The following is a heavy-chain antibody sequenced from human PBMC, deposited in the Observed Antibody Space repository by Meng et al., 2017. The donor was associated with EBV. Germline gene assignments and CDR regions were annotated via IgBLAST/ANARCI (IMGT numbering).Heavy chain of an antibody. D-gene: IGHD2-2*01. V-gene: IGHV3-73*02. CDR2: IRSKAKSYAT. CDR3: TRMSSPLDY. Sequence: DVYVVGYGGGLCQPGGYHKLSCAASWFTFSGAAMHWVRQAYGKGLEWVGRIRSKAKSYATAYAASVKGRFTISRDDSKNTEYLQMNSLKTEDTAVYYCTRMSSPLDYWGQGTLVTVSS. J-gene: IGHJ4*02. CDR1: WFTFSGAA.